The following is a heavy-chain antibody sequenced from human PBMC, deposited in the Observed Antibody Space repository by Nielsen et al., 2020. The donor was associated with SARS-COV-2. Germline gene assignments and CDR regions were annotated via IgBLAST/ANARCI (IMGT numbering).Heavy chain of an antibody. CDR3: ARLTSSGWEFDY. J-gene: IGHJ4*02. CDR2: IKQDGSEK. V-gene: IGHV3-7*01. Sequence: GESLKISCAASGFTFSSYWMSWVRQAPGKGLEWVANIKQDGSEKYYVDSVKGRFTISRDNAKNSLYLQMNSLRAEDTAVYYCARLTSSGWEFDYWGQGTLVTVSS. CDR1: GFTFSSYW. D-gene: IGHD6-19*01.